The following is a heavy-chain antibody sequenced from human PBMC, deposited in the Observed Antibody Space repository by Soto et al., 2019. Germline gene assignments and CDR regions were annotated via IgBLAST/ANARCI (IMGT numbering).Heavy chain of an antibody. D-gene: IGHD3-22*01. CDR1: GGSISTGGYY. CDR3: ATNDDYYDGICPKYFPH. CDR2: IYYSGNT. J-gene: IGHJ1*01. Sequence: SETLSLTCTVSGGSISTGGYYWSWIRQHPGKGLECIGYIYYSGNTYYNPSLKSRVTISVDASKRQFSLKMSSVTAADPAGYYCATNDDYYDGICPKYFPHWGQGTLVTVSS. V-gene: IGHV4-31*03.